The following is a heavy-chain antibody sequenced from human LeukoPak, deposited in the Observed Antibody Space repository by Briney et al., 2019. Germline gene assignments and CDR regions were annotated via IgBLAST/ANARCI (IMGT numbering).Heavy chain of an antibody. CDR2: IYYSGST. J-gene: IGHJ4*02. CDR1: GGSISSSSYY. CDR3: ARSYLVRESYYFDY. D-gene: IGHD2/OR15-2a*01. V-gene: IGHV4-39*07. Sequence: SETLSLTCTVSGGSISSSSYYWGWIRQPPGKGLEWIGSIYYSGSTYYNPSLKSRVTISVDTSKNQFSLKLSSVTAADTAVYYCARSYLVRESYYFDYWGQGTLVTVSS.